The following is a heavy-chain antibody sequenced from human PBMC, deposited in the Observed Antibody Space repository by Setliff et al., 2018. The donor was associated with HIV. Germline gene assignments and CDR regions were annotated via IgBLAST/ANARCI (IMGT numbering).Heavy chain of an antibody. D-gene: IGHD1-1*01. CDR2: ISPNNGDT. Sequence: ASVKVSCKASGYTFIDYFMHWVRQAPGQGLEWVGWISPNNGDTTIPQRFRGRVTMTRDTSINTAYMELSGLRSDDTAVYYCARQLSNSFDYWGQGTLVTVSS. CDR3: ARQLSNSFDY. V-gene: IGHV1-2*02. CDR1: GYTFIDYF. J-gene: IGHJ4*02.